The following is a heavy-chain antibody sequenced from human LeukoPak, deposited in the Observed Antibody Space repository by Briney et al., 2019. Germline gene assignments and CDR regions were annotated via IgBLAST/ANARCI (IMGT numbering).Heavy chain of an antibody. Sequence: SVKVSCKASGGTFSSYAISWVRQAPGQGLEWMGGITPIFGTANYAQKFQGRVTITTDESTSTAYMELSSLRSEDTAVYYCARAVLLWFGPHDAFDIWGQGTMVTVSS. D-gene: IGHD3-10*01. J-gene: IGHJ3*02. CDR1: GGTFSSYA. V-gene: IGHV1-69*05. CDR3: ARAVLLWFGPHDAFDI. CDR2: ITPIFGTA.